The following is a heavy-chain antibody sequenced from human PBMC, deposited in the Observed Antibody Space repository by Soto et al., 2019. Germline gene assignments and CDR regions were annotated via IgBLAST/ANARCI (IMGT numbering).Heavy chain of an antibody. J-gene: IGHJ4*02. D-gene: IGHD4-17*01. CDR1: GGTFSSYA. Sequence: SVKVSCKASGGTFSSYAISWVRQAPGQGLEWMGGIIPIFGTADYAQKFQGRVTITADASTSTAYMELSSLRSEDTAVYYCARGGGPFMNSVTNPFDYWGQGTLVTVSS. CDR3: ARGGGPFMNSVTNPFDY. V-gene: IGHV1-69*13. CDR2: IIPIFGTA.